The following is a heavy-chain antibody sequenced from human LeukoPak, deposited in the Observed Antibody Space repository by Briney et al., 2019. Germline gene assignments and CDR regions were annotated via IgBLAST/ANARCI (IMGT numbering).Heavy chain of an antibody. V-gene: IGHV1-8*01. CDR1: GYTFTSYD. D-gene: IGHD3-10*01. CDR3: ARNSMVRGVILGYYYYGMDV. CDR2: MNPNSGNT. J-gene: IGHJ6*02. Sequence: ASVKVSCKASGYTFTSYDINWVRQATGQGLEWMGWMNPNSGNTGYAQKFQGRVTMTRNTSISTAYMELSSLRSEDTAVYYCARNSMVRGVILGYYYYGMDVWGQGTTATVSS.